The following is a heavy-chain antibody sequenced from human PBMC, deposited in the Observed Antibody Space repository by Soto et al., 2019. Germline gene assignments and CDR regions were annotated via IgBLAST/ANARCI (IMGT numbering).Heavy chain of an antibody. J-gene: IGHJ4*02. D-gene: IGHD3-10*01. CDR2: ISYDGSNK. V-gene: IGHV3-30-3*01. CDR1: GFTFSSYA. CDR3: ARELMLLWFGELLQKVFDY. Sequence: GSLRLSCAASGFTFSSYAMHWVRQAPGKGLEWVAVISYDGSNKYYADSVKGRFTISRDNSKNTLYLQMNSLRAEDTAVYYCARELMLLWFGELLQKVFDYWGQGTLVTVSS.